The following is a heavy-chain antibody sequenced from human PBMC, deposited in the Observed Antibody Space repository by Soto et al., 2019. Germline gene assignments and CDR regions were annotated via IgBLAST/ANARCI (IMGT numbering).Heavy chain of an antibody. CDR2: ISHSGRT. CDR3: SYGSSFDY. J-gene: IGHJ4*02. Sequence: SETLSLTCTVSGASLRSGTYYWSWIRQPPGKGLEWIGYISHSGRTNYAPSLKSRLTMSVDTSQNQFSLQLNSVTAADTAVYFCSYGSSFDYWGQGTLVTVSS. V-gene: IGHV4-61*01. D-gene: IGHD3-10*01. CDR1: GASLRSGTYY.